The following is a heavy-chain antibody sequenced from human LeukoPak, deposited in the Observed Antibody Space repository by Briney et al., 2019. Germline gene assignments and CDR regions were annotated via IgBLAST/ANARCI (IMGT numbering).Heavy chain of an antibody. D-gene: IGHD3-22*01. CDR3: ARDVISGGSYSTAFDL. Sequence: GGSLRLSCAASGFTFSSYWMSWVRQAPGKGLEWVANIKQDGSEKYYVDSVKGRFTISRDTAKNSLYLQMNSLRAEDTAVYYCARDVISGGSYSTAFDLWGQGTMVTVSS. CDR2: IKQDGSEK. J-gene: IGHJ3*01. CDR1: GFTFSSYW. V-gene: IGHV3-7*01.